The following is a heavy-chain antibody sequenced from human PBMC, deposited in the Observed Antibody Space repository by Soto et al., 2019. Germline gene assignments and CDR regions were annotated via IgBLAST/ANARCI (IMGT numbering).Heavy chain of an antibody. J-gene: IGHJ4*02. V-gene: IGHV4-39*02. CDR2: INHSGST. Sequence: SETLSLTCRVSDGSMNSDSSYWGWIRQPPGKGLEWIGVINHSGSTYHNLSLKGRVTMSVDASRNHFSLELTSVTAADTAVYYCARVKLAGRGGFDYWGLGTLVTVSS. CDR1: DGSMNSDSSY. CDR3: ARVKLAGRGGFDY. D-gene: IGHD2-15*01.